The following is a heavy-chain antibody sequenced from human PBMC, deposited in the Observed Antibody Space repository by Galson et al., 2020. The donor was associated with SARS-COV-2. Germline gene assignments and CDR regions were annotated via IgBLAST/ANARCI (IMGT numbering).Heavy chain of an antibody. Sequence: GESLKISCAASGFTFSDHAMHWVRQAPGKGLEWVAQIFFDGSEKYYGDSVSGRFTISRDSSKNTVYLQMNNLRVDDTAVYYCARDGQTSRGGACGYWGQGTLRAVSS. CDR1: GFTFSDHA. V-gene: IGHV3-33*01. D-gene: IGHD1-7*01. CDR2: IFFDGSEK. J-gene: IGHJ4*02. CDR3: ARDGQTSRGGACGY.